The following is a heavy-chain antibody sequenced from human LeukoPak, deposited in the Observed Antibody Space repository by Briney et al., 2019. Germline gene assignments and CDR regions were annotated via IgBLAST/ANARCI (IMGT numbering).Heavy chain of an antibody. D-gene: IGHD1-14*01. CDR2: IKQDGSEK. V-gene: IGHV3-7*01. CDR1: GFTFSRYW. Sequence: PGGSLRLSCAASGFTFSRYWMSWVRQAPGKGLEWVANIKQDGSEKYYVDSVKGRFTISRDNGKDSLHLQINNLRAEDTAVYYCARARNGPHYFDNWGQGTLVTGSS. CDR3: ARARNGPHYFDN. J-gene: IGHJ4*02.